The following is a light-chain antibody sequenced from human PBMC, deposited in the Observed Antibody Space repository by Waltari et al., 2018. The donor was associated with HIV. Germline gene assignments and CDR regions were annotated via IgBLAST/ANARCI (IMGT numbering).Light chain of an antibody. CDR2: YDR. V-gene: IGLV3-21*04. CDR3: QVWDSSSEHYV. J-gene: IGLJ1*01. Sequence: SYVLTQPPSVSVAPGGTATITCGGNNIGSKSVLWYQQKPGPPPLLVIYDRARPAGIPARLSGSSSGNTATLTISRVEAGDEADYYCQVWDSSSEHYVFGTGTKVTVL. CDR1: NIGSKS.